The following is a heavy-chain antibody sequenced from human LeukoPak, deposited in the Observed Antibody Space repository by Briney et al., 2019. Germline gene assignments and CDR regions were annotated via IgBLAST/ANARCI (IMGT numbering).Heavy chain of an antibody. CDR2: ISSSSSSI. D-gene: IGHD3-10*01. CDR1: GFTFSSYS. Sequence: GGSLRLSCAASGFTFSSYSMNWVRQAPGKGLEWVSYISSSSSSIYYADSVKGRFTISRDNAKNSLYLQMNSLRAEDTALYYCAKGLPTYYYGSGSYYTNWGQGTLVTVSS. J-gene: IGHJ4*02. V-gene: IGHV3-48*01. CDR3: AKGLPTYYYGSGSYYTN.